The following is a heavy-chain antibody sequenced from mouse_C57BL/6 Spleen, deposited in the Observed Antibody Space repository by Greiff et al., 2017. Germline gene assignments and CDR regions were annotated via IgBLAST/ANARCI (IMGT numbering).Heavy chain of an antibody. CDR2: IYPGSGST. CDR3: ARWAHVPTLFDY. J-gene: IGHJ2*01. Sequence: QVQLQQSGAELVKPGASVKMSCKASGYTFTSYWITWVKQRPGQGLEWIGDIYPGSGSTNYNEKFKSKATLPVDPSSSTAYMQLSSLTSEDSAVYYCARWAHVPTLFDYWGQGTTLTVSS. V-gene: IGHV1-55*01. CDR1: GYTFTSYW. D-gene: IGHD6-1*01.